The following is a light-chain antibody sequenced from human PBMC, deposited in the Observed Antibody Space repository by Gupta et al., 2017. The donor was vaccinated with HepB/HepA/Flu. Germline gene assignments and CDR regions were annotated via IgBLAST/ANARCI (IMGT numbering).Light chain of an antibody. CDR1: QIVSSN. CDR2: GAS. J-gene: IGKJ1*01. V-gene: IGKV3-15*01. Sequence: DMVMTQDPAIVYVYRGERAPLSCRASQIVSSNLAWYQQKPGHAPRLLIYGASTRATGMPARFSGSGSETEFTLTISSLQSEDFAVYYCQQYNNWPWTFGQGTKVEIK. CDR3: QQYNNWPWT.